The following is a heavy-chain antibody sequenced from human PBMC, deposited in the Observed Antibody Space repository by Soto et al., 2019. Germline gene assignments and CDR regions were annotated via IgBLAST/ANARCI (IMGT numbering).Heavy chain of an antibody. CDR2: INAGNGNT. V-gene: IGHV1-3*01. Sequence: ASVKVSCKASGYTFTSYAMHWVRQAPGQRLEWMGWINAGNGNTKYSQKFQGRVTITRDTSASTAYMELSSLRSEDTAVYYCARDWASLLMVYVIISEGLDYWGQGTLVTVSS. D-gene: IGHD2-8*01. J-gene: IGHJ4*02. CDR3: ARDWASLLMVYVIISEGLDY. CDR1: GYTFTSYA.